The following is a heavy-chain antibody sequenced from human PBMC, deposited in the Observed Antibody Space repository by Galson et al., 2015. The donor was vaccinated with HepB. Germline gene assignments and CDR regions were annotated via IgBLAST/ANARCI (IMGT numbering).Heavy chain of an antibody. Sequence: SETLSLTCAVYGGSLSNHYWSWIRQSPGKGLEWIGEINHSGSTNYNPSLKNRVGISVDTSKNRFSLKLSSVTAADTAVYYCARAVYYDFWNGFGPWGQGTLVTVSS. CDR1: GGSLSNHY. CDR2: INHSGST. J-gene: IGHJ5*02. CDR3: ARAVYYDFWNGFGP. D-gene: IGHD3-3*01. V-gene: IGHV4-34*01.